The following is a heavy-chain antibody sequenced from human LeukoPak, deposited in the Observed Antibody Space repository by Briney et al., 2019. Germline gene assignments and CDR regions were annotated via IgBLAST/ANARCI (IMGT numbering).Heavy chain of an antibody. CDR2: IHTSGGS. V-gene: IGHV4-4*09. Sequence: SETLSLTCTVSGGSISDSHWSWIRQPPGKGLGWIGNIHTSGGSNYSPSLKSRVTISLDMSRNQFSLRLSSVTAADTAVYYCARGRSAVVTPDYYYYYCMDVWGKGTTVTVSS. J-gene: IGHJ6*03. CDR1: GGSISDSH. D-gene: IGHD4-23*01. CDR3: ARGRSAVVTPDYYYYYCMDV.